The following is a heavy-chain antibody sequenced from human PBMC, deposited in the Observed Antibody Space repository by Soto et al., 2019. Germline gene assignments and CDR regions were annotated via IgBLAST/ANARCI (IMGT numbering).Heavy chain of an antibody. D-gene: IGHD4-17*01. CDR3: ANHGGFDF. Sequence: EGQLLQSGGGLVQPGESLRLSCAASGFTFSSSGMSWVRQAPGKGLEWVSSISISGDYTYYADSVKGRFTISRDNSKNTLYLQMSSLAAEDTALYYCANHGGFDFWGQGTMVAVSS. CDR2: ISISGDYT. J-gene: IGHJ3*01. V-gene: IGHV3-23*01. CDR1: GFTFSSSG.